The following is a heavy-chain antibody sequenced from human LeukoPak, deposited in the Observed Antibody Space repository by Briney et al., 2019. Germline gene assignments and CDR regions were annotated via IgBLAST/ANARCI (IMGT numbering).Heavy chain of an antibody. V-gene: IGHV4-59*08. D-gene: IGHD3-16*01. J-gene: IGHJ4*02. Sequence: SETLSLTCSVSGGFNTHYYWSWIRQPPGKGLEWIGYFYHSGSTNYNPSLKSRVTISVDTSKNQFSLKLSSVTAADTAVYYCARGLTALDYWGQGTLVTVSS. CDR3: ARGLTALDY. CDR2: FYHSGST. CDR1: GGFNTHYY.